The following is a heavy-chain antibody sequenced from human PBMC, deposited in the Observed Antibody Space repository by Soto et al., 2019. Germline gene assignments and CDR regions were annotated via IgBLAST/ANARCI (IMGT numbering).Heavy chain of an antibody. CDR1: GGSISSYY. D-gene: IGHD3-22*01. CDR2: IYYSGST. V-gene: IGHV4-59*01. Sequence: SETLSLTCTVSGGSISSYYWSWIRQPPGKGLEWIGYIYYSGSTNYNPSLKSRVTISVDTSKNQFSLKLSSVTAADTAVCYCARVDYYDSSGYTPFDYWGQGTLVTVSS. J-gene: IGHJ4*02. CDR3: ARVDYYDSSGYTPFDY.